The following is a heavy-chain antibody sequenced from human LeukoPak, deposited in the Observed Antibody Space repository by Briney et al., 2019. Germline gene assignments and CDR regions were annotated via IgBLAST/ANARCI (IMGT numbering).Heavy chain of an antibody. CDR1: GFTFSSYS. Sequence: PGGSLRLSCAASGFTFSSYSMNWVRQAPGKGLEWVSSISSSSSYIYYADSVKGRFTISRDNAKNSLYLQMNSLRAEDTAVYYCAKDLYYYDSSGYQDYWGQGTLVTVSS. J-gene: IGHJ4*02. D-gene: IGHD3-22*01. CDR3: AKDLYYYDSSGYQDY. CDR2: ISSSSSYI. V-gene: IGHV3-21*01.